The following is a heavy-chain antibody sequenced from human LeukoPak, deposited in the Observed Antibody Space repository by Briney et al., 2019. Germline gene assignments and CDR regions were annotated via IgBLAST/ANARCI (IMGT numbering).Heavy chain of an antibody. V-gene: IGHV4-34*01. D-gene: IGHD3-10*01. Sequence: PSETLSLTCAVYGGSFSGYYWSWIRQPPGKGLEWIGEINHSGSTNYNPSLKSRVTISVDTSKNQFSLKLSSVTAADTAVYYCARGAYGSGSYSALYYYYMDVWGKGTMVTVSS. CDR3: ARGAYGSGSYSALYYYYMDV. CDR2: INHSGST. J-gene: IGHJ6*03. CDR1: GGSFSGYY.